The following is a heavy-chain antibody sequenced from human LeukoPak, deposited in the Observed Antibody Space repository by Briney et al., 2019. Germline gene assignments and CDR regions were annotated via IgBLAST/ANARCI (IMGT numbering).Heavy chain of an antibody. Sequence: SETLSLTCAVSGGSISSGGYSWSWIRQPPGKGLEWIGYIYHSGSTYYNPSLKSRVTISVDRSKNQFSLKLSSVTAADTAVYYCARGSEDYDILTGYFRTKHYNWFDPWGQGTLVTVSS. CDR1: GGSISSGGYS. J-gene: IGHJ5*02. D-gene: IGHD3-9*01. CDR2: IYHSGST. CDR3: ARGSEDYDILTGYFRTKHYNWFDP. V-gene: IGHV4-30-2*01.